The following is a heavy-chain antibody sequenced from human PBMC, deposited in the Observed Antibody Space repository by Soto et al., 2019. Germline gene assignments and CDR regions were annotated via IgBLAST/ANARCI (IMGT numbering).Heavy chain of an antibody. J-gene: IGHJ4*02. CDR3: ATSVVKADDTRGFDY. CDR1: GLTLSTYN. D-gene: IGHD2-15*01. Sequence: EVQLVESGGGLVKPGGSLRLSCAASGLTLSTYNMNWVRQAPGKGLEWVSWISSSSRYIYYTDSVKGRFTISRDNAKNSLYLQMNSLRAEDTAVYYCATSVVKADDTRGFDYWGQGTLVTVSS. CDR2: ISSSSRYI. V-gene: IGHV3-21*01.